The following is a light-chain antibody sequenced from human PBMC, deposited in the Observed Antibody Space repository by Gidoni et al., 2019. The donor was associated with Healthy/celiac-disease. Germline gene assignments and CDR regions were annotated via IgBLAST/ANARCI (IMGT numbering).Light chain of an antibody. CDR3: QQYYSNPRT. CDR1: QSVLYSSNNKNY. CDR2: WAS. J-gene: IGKJ4*01. Sequence: DIVMTLSPASLAVSLGERATINCKSSQSVLYSSNNKNYLPWYQQKPGPPPNLLIYWASTRESGVPDRFSGSGSGTDSTLTISSLQAEDVAVYYCQQYYSNPRTFGGGTKVEIK. V-gene: IGKV4-1*01.